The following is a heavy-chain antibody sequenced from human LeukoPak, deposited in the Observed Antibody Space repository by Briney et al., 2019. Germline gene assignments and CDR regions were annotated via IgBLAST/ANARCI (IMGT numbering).Heavy chain of an antibody. CDR2: ISSSSSYI. Sequence: SGGSLRLSCAASGFTVSSNYMSWVRQAPGKGLEWVSSISSSSSYIYYADSVKGRFTISRDNAKNSLYLQMNSLRAEDTAVYYCARGWEYSGYEAGDAFDIWGQGTMVTVSS. CDR1: GFTVSSNY. D-gene: IGHD5-12*01. CDR3: ARGWEYSGYEAGDAFDI. V-gene: IGHV3-21*01. J-gene: IGHJ3*02.